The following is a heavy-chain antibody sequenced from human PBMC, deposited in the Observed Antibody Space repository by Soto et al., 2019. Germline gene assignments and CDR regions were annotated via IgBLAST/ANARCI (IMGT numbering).Heavy chain of an antibody. Sequence: SEALSLTGTGSSGSISSSSYYWGWIRQPPGKGLEWIGSIYYSGSTYYNPSLKSRVTISVDTSKNQFSLKLSSVTAADTAVYYCARQPYCSSTSCYPFSNWYDPWGQGTLVTVSS. J-gene: IGHJ5*02. CDR3: ARQPYCSSTSCYPFSNWYDP. D-gene: IGHD2-2*01. CDR2: IYYSGST. V-gene: IGHV4-39*01. CDR1: SGSISSSSYY.